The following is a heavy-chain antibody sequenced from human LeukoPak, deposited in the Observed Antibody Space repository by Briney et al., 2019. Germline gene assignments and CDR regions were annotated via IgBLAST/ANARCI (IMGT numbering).Heavy chain of an antibody. CDR1: GYTLSSYG. CDR3: ARGFEDDSSGYYLDY. V-gene: IGHV3-30*03. D-gene: IGHD3-22*01. Sequence: PGGSLRLSCAASGYTLSSYGMHWVRQAPGKGLEWVAVISYDGSNKYYADSVKGRFTISRDNSKNTLYLQMNSLRAEDTAVYYCARGFEDDSSGYYLDYWGQGTLVTVSS. J-gene: IGHJ4*02. CDR2: ISYDGSNK.